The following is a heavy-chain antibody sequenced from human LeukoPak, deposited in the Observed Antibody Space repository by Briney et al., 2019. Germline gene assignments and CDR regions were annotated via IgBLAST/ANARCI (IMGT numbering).Heavy chain of an antibody. CDR3: ARRITMVRGGNSHYYYYGMDV. D-gene: IGHD3-10*01. J-gene: IGHJ6*02. CDR1: GFTFSSYA. Sequence: GGSLRLSCAASGFTFSSYAMSWVRQAPGKGLEWVSAISGSGGSTYYADSVKGRFTISRDNAKNSLYLQVNSLRAEDTAVYYCARRITMVRGGNSHYYYYGMDVWGQGTTVTVSS. V-gene: IGHV3-23*01. CDR2: ISGSGGST.